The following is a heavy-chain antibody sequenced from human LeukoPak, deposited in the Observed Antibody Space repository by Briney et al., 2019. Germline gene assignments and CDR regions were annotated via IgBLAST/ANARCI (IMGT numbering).Heavy chain of an antibody. CDR1: GFTFSSYS. D-gene: IGHD2-2*02. CDR2: ISSSSSYI. V-gene: IGHV3-21*01. J-gene: IGHJ5*02. CDR3: ARDWFVVVPAAIWDDWFDP. Sequence: PGGSLRLSCAVSGFTFSSYSMNWVRQAPGKGLEWVSSISSSSSYIYYADSVKGRFTISRDNAKNSLYLQMNSLRAEDTAVYYCARDWFVVVPAAIWDDWFDPWGQGTLVTVSS.